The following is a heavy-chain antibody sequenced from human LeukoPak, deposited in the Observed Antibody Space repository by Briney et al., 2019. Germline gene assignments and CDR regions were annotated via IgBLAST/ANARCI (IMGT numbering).Heavy chain of an antibody. CDR3: AKDRRRIVLMVYAFDAFDI. V-gene: IGHV3-21*04. CDR2: ISSSSSYI. J-gene: IGHJ3*02. Sequence: GGSLRLSCAASGFTFSSYSMNWVRQAPGKGLEWVSSISSSSSYIYYADSVKGRFTISRDNSKNTLYLQMNSLRAEDTAVYYCAKDRRRIVLMVYAFDAFDIWGQGTMVTVSS. D-gene: IGHD2-8*01. CDR1: GFTFSSYS.